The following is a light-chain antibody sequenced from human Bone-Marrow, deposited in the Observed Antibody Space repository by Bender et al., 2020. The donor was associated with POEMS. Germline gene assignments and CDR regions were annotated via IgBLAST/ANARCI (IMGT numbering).Light chain of an antibody. CDR3: CSYAGFGIYV. CDR1: SSDVGSYNL. CDR2: EGT. J-gene: IGLJ1*01. V-gene: IGLV2-23*01. Sequence: QSVLTQPASVSGSPGQSITISCTVSSSDVGSYNLVSWYQQHPGKVPKLIIYEGTNRPSGVSNRFSGSKSGNTASLTISGLQAEDEADYYCCSYAGFGIYVFGTGTKVTVL.